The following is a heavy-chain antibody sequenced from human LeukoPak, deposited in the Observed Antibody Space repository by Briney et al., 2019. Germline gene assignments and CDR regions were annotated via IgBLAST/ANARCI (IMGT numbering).Heavy chain of an antibody. D-gene: IGHD3-3*01. Sequence: PGGSLRLSCAASGFTFSDYYMSWIRQAPGKGLEWVSYISSSGSTIYYADSVKGRFTISRDNAKNSLYLQMNSLRAEDTAVYYCARDRDFWSGYSMDVWGKGTTVTVSS. J-gene: IGHJ6*03. CDR1: GFTFSDYY. CDR3: ARDRDFWSGYSMDV. CDR2: ISSSGSTI. V-gene: IGHV3-11*01.